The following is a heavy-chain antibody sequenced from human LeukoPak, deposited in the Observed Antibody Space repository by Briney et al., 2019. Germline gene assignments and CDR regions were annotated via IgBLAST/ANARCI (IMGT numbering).Heavy chain of an antibody. CDR3: ARGGSGYSYGKIDS. CDR1: GFTFNSYN. D-gene: IGHD5-18*01. V-gene: IGHV3-7*01. CDR2: IKQDGSET. Sequence: GGSLRLSCAASGFTFNSYNMNWVRQAPGKGLEWVANIKQDGSETYYVDSVKGRFTISRDNAKNSLYLQMNSLRDEDTAVYYCARGGSGYSYGKIDSWGQGILVTVSS. J-gene: IGHJ4*02.